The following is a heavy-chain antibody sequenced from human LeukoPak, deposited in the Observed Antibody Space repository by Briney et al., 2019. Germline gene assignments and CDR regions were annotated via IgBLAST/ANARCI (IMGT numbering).Heavy chain of an antibody. V-gene: IGHV3-7*01. J-gene: IGHJ4*02. CDR2: IKLDGSEK. CDR3: ARNKGRFDS. Sequence: PGGSLRLSCAASGFTFSNYWMSWVRQAPGKGLEWVATIKLDGSEKYYVDSVKGRFTISRDNARESLYLQMNSLRAEDTAVYYCARNKGRFDSWGQGSLVTVPS. D-gene: IGHD1/OR15-1a*01. CDR1: GFTFSNYW.